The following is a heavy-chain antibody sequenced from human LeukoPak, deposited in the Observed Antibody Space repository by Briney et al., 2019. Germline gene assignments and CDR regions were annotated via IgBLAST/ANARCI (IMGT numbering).Heavy chain of an antibody. D-gene: IGHD3-10*01. CDR3: TRPFGSGSYGSLDV. CDR1: GFIFSDSA. CDR2: IRTKGNNYAT. J-gene: IGHJ6*02. V-gene: IGHV3-73*01. Sequence: GGSLRLSCAASGFIFSDSAIHWVRQASGKGLEWVGRIRTKGNNYATGYSASVKGRFTISRDDSRSTAYLQLSSLKAEGTAIYYCTRPFGSGSYGSLDVWGQGTTVTVSS.